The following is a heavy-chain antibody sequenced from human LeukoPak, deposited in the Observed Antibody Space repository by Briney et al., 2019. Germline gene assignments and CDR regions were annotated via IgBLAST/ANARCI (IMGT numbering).Heavy chain of an antibody. CDR2: IKQGGSET. J-gene: IGHJ4*02. Sequence: TGGSLRLSCSASGFTFSRFWMSWVRQAPGKGLEYVALIKQGGSETYHMDPVKGRFTISRDDATNSLYLQMNSLRVEDTALYYCARDRESESDSEGDYWGQGTLVTVSS. V-gene: IGHV3-7*01. D-gene: IGHD4-11*01. CDR1: GFTFSRFW. CDR3: ARDRESESDSEGDY.